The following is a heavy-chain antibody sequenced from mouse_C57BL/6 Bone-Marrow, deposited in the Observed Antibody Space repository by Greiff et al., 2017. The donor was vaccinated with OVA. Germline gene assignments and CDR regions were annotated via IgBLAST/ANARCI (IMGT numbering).Heavy chain of an antibody. J-gene: IGHJ4*01. CDR2: ISNGGGST. D-gene: IGHD1-1*01. CDR1: GFTFSDYY. Sequence: EVMLVESGGGLVQPGGSLKLSCAASGFTFSDYYMYWVRQTPEKRLEWVAYISNGGGSTYYPDTVKGRFTISRDNAKNTLYLQMSRLKSEDTAMYYCARQSYEDYAMDYWGQGTSVTVSS. CDR3: ARQSYEDYAMDY. V-gene: IGHV5-12*01.